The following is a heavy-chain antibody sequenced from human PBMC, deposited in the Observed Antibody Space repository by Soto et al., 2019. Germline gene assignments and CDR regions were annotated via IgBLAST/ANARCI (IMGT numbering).Heavy chain of an antibody. Sequence: EVQLVESGGGLVQPGGSRRVSCAASGFSFSNYAMNWVRQAPGKGLEWVSYISIGSGSIFYADSVKGRFTISRDDAKNSLYMQMNTLRDEDTAVYYCLRADRWAFDFWGQGTMVNVSS. CDR1: GFSFSNYA. CDR2: ISIGSGSI. CDR3: LRADRWAFDF. D-gene: IGHD3-22*01. V-gene: IGHV3-48*02. J-gene: IGHJ3*01.